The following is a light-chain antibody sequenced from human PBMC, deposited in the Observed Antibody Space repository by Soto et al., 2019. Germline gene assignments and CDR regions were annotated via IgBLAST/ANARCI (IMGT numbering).Light chain of an antibody. J-gene: IGKJ1*01. CDR2: EAS. CDR1: QSISWW. Sequence: DIQMTQSPSTLSASVGDSVTITCRASQSISWWVAWFQQRPGKAPKLLISEASNLEGGVPSRFSGSGYGTEFTLTISSLQPDDFASYSGQQYHTSPWTFGQGTKVEIK. V-gene: IGKV1-5*03. CDR3: QQYHTSPWT.